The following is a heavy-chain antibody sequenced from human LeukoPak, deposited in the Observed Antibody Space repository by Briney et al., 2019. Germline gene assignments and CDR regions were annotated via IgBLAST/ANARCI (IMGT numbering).Heavy chain of an antibody. D-gene: IGHD3-10*02. J-gene: IGHJ4*02. CDR1: GFTFSGFS. V-gene: IGHV3-7*01. CDR3: ARSPTSPMYYFDY. CDR2: IKQDGSER. Sequence: GGSLRLSCAASGFTFSGFSMSWVRQSPTKGLEWVANIKQDGSERYYVDSVKGRFTISRDNSKNTLYLQMNSLGAEDTAVYYCARSPTSPMYYFDYWGQGTLVTVSS.